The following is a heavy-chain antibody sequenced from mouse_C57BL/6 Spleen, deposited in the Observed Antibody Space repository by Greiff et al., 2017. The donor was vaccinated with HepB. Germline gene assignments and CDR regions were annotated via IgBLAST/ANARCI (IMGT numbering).Heavy chain of an antibody. Sequence: QVQLQQSGAELVKPGASVKLSCKASGYTFTSYWMHWVKQRPGQGLEWIGMIHPNSGSTNYNEKFKSKATLTVDKSSSTAYMQLSSLTSEDSAVYYCAREYYSPYFDYWGQGTTLTVSS. CDR3: AREYYSPYFDY. V-gene: IGHV1-64*01. CDR2: IHPNSGST. J-gene: IGHJ2*01. CDR1: GYTFTSYW. D-gene: IGHD1-1*01.